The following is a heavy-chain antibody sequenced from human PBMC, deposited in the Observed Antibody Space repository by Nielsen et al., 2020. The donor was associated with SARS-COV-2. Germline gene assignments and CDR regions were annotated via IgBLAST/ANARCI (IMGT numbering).Heavy chain of an antibody. J-gene: IGHJ6*02. V-gene: IGHV3-9*01. D-gene: IGHD3-10*01. CDR2: ISWNSGSI. CDR1: GFTFDDYA. CDR3: ASLITMVRGVGIYGMDV. Sequence: GGSLRLSCAASGFTFDDYAMHWVRQAPGKGLEWVSGISWNSGSIGYADSVKGRFTISRDNAKNSLYLQMNSLRAEDTVLYYCASLITMVRGVGIYGMDVWGQGTTVTVSS.